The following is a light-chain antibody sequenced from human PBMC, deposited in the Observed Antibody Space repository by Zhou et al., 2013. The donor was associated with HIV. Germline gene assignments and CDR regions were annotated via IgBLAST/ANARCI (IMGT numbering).Light chain of an antibody. CDR2: DAS. J-gene: IGKJ4*01. Sequence: AIQLTQSPSSLSASVGDRVTITCRASQGISSALAWYQQKPGKPPKLLIYDASRLESGVPSRFSGSGSGTEFTLTISSLQPDDFATYYCQQHSTYPLTFAGGTRLEIK. V-gene: IGKV1-13*02. CDR3: QQHSTYPLT. CDR1: QGISSA.